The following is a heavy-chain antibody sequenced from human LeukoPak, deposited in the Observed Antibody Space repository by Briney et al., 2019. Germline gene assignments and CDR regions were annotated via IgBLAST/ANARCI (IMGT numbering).Heavy chain of an antibody. J-gene: IGHJ6*03. CDR1: GFTFSSYW. Sequence: GGSLRLSCAASGFTFSSYWMHWVRQAPGKGRVWVSRINSDGSSTSYADSVKGRFTISRDNAKNTLYLQMNSLRAEDTAVYYCARDPPNDYSNPHYYYYYMDVWGKGTTVTVSS. CDR2: INSDGSST. CDR3: ARDPPNDYSNPHYYYYYMDV. V-gene: IGHV3-74*01. D-gene: IGHD4-11*01.